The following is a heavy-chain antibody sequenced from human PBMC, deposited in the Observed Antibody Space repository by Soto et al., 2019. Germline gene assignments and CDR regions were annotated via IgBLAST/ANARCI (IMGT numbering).Heavy chain of an antibody. CDR3: ANMYSSSSGVGY. CDR2: ISGSGATT. D-gene: IGHD6-6*01. V-gene: IGHV3-23*01. CDR1: GFTFSSYA. J-gene: IGHJ4*02. Sequence: PGGSLRLSCAASGFTFSSYAMSWVRQAPGKGLEWVSAISGSGATTHYADSVKGRFTISRDNSKNTLYLQMNSLRAEDTAVYYCANMYSSSSGVGYWGQGTLVTVSS.